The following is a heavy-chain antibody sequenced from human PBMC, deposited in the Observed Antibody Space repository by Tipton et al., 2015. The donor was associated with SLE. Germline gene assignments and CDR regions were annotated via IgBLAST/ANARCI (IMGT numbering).Heavy chain of an antibody. V-gene: IGHV4-34*01. Sequence: TLSLTCAVYGGPFSDHYWRWTWIRQPQPPGKGLEWIGEIDRRGNTKYNPSLKSRVAISVDTSRNQFSLRLSSVTAADTAIYYCARVGVLTFGGTIVSFGGFYFDYWGQGTLVTVSS. J-gene: IGHJ4*02. D-gene: IGHD3-16*01. CDR3: ARVGVLTFGGTIVSFGGFYFDY. CDR2: IDRRGNT. CDR1: GGPFSDHY.